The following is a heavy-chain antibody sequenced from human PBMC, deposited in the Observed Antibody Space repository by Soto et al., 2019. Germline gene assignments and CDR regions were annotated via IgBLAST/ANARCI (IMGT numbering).Heavy chain of an antibody. J-gene: IGHJ3*02. D-gene: IGHD5-18*01. CDR3: AGVAVRGNSTDAFDI. CDR2: IYHSGST. Sequence: QVQLQESGPGLVKPSGTLSLTCAVSGGSISSSNWWSWVRQPPGKGLEWIGEIYHSGSTNYNPSLKSRVTIQVDKSKKPFSLKLSSVTAADTAVYYCAGVAVRGNSTDAFDIWGQGTMVTVSS. V-gene: IGHV4-4*02. CDR1: GGSISSSNW.